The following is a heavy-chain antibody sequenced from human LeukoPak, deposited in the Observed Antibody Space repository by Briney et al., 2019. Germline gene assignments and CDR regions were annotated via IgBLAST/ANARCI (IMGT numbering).Heavy chain of an antibody. Sequence: GGSLRLSCAASGCTVSSNYMSWVRQAPGKGLEWVSVIYSGGSTYYADSVKGRFTISRDNSKNTLYLQMNSLRAEDTAVYYCARGTFGEKPQWAFDIWGQGTMVTVSS. J-gene: IGHJ3*02. CDR1: GCTVSSNY. D-gene: IGHD3-10*01. CDR2: IYSGGST. CDR3: ARGTFGEKPQWAFDI. V-gene: IGHV3-66*01.